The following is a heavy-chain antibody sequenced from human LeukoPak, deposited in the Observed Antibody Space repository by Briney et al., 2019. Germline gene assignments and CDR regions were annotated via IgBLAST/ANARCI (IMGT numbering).Heavy chain of an antibody. CDR1: GGSITSGGYY. Sequence: SQTLSLTCTVSGGSITSGGYYWSWIRRHPGKGLEWIGNLHYSGNTYYNPSLKSRATISVDTAKNQFSLKLSSVTAADTAVYYCAREDGTTNNWFDPWGQGTLVTVSS. V-gene: IGHV4-31*03. J-gene: IGHJ5*02. D-gene: IGHD1-1*01. CDR3: AREDGTTNNWFDP. CDR2: LHYSGNT.